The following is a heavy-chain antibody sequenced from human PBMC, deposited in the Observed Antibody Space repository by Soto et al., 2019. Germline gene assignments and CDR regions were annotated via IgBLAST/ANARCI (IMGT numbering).Heavy chain of an antibody. CDR3: ARGLVGATVDIDY. CDR1: GGSVSSGSYY. J-gene: IGHJ4*02. V-gene: IGHV4-61*01. Sequence: SETLSLTCTVSGGSVSSGSYYWSWIRQPPGKGLEWIGYIYYSGSTNCNPSLKSRVTISVDTSKNQFSLKLSSVTAADTAVYYCARGLVGATVDIDYWGQGTLVTVSS. CDR2: IYYSGST. D-gene: IGHD1-26*01.